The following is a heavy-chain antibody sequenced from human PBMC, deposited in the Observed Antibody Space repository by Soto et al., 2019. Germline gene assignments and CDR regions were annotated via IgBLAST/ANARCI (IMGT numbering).Heavy chain of an antibody. D-gene: IGHD2-15*01. Sequence: PSETLSLTCAVYGGSFSDYYWSWIRQPPGKGLEWIGEINHSGSTNHNPSLKSRVTVSVDTSKNQFSLELSSVTAADTAVYYCGGFVGGGISGFDYWGQGNLFTFSS. CDR2: INHSGST. CDR3: GGFVGGGISGFDY. CDR1: GGSFSDYY. J-gene: IGHJ4*02. V-gene: IGHV4-34*01.